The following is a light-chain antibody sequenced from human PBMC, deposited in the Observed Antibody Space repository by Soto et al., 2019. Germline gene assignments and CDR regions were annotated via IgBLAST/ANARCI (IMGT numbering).Light chain of an antibody. V-gene: IGLV1-51*01. CDR2: DNN. CDR3: GTWDSSLSAAV. Sequence: QSVLTKPPSVSAAPGQKVTISCSGSSSNIGNNYLSWYQQLPGTAPQLLMYDNNKRPSGIPDRSSGSKSGTSATLGITGLQTGDEADYYCGTWDSSLSAAVVGTGTKLTVL. J-gene: IGLJ1*01. CDR1: SSNIGNNY.